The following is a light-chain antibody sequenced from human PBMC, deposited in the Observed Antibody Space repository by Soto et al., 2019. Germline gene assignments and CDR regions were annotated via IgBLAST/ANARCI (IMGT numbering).Light chain of an antibody. CDR1: QSVSSSY. Sequence: EIVLTQSPCTLSLSPGERATLSCRASQSVSSSYLAWYQQKPGQAPRLLIYGASSRATGIPDRFSGSGPGTDFTLTISRLEPEDFAVYYCQQYGNSPQTFGQGTKVDIK. CDR3: QQYGNSPQT. J-gene: IGKJ1*01. V-gene: IGKV3-20*01. CDR2: GAS.